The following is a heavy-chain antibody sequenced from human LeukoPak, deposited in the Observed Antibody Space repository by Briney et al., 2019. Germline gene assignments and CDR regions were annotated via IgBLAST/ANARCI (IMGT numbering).Heavy chain of an antibody. V-gene: IGHV3-23*01. J-gene: IGHJ4*02. CDR1: GFIFSNYG. D-gene: IGHD3-10*01. CDR3: AKDLGAGGGSVFDY. Sequence: GGSLRLSCAASGFIFSNYGMNWVRQAPGKGLEWVAAISASGSATSYADSVRGRFTISRDNSKSTTYLQMNSLRAEDTAVYYCAKDLGAGGGSVFDYWGQGTLVTVSS. CDR2: ISASGSAT.